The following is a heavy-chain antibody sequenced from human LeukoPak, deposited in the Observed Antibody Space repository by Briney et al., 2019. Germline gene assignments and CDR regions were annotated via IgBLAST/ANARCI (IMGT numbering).Heavy chain of an antibody. Sequence: PGGSLRLSCAASGFTFSSYGMHWVRQAPGKGLEWVAVISYDGSNKYYADSVKGRFTISRDNSKNTLYLQMNSLRAEDTAVYYCAKDFTAMVRGVYDYWGQGTLVTVSS. CDR3: AKDFTAMVRGVYDY. J-gene: IGHJ4*02. V-gene: IGHV3-30*18. CDR2: ISYDGSNK. D-gene: IGHD5-18*01. CDR1: GFTFSSYG.